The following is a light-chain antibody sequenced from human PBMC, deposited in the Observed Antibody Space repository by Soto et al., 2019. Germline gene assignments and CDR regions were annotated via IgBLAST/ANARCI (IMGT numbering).Light chain of an antibody. Sequence: QSVLTQSPSLSGAPGQRVTISCVGSSSNIGTGYDVHWYQQLPGTAPKLLIYDNTHRPSGVPDRFSGSTSGTSASLAITGLQADDEADYYCSSYSFTTSLYVFGTGTKLTVL. CDR3: SSYSFTTSLYV. J-gene: IGLJ1*01. CDR2: DNT. CDR1: SSNIGTGYD. V-gene: IGLV1-40*01.